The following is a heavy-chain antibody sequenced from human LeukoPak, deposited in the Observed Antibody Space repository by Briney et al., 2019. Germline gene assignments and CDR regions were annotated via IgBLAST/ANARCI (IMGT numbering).Heavy chain of an antibody. CDR2: IRYDGSNK. D-gene: IGHD6-13*01. CDR1: GFTFSSYG. Sequence: GGSLRLPCAASGFTFSSYGMHWVRQAPGKGLEWVAFIRYDGSNKYYADSVKGRFTISRDNSKNTLYLQMNSLRAEDAAVYYCANDKAAAGRNFDYWGQGTLVTVSS. J-gene: IGHJ4*02. V-gene: IGHV3-30*02. CDR3: ANDKAAAGRNFDY.